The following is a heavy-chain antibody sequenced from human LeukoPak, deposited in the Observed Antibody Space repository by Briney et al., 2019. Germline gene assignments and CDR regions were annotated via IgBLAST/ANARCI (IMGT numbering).Heavy chain of an antibody. CDR3: ARDWSDSVWYFEY. V-gene: IGHV3-74*01. CDR1: GFTFSRFW. D-gene: IGHD2-21*01. J-gene: IGHJ4*02. Sequence: GGSLRLSCAASGFTFSRFWMHWVRQVPGKGLVWVPRINSDGSSTSYADSVKGRFTISRDNAKNTLYLQMSSLRAEDTAVYYCARDWSDSVWYFEYWGQGTLVTVSS. CDR2: INSDGSST.